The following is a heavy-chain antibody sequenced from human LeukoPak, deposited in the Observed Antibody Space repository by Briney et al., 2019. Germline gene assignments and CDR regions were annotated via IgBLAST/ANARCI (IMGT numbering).Heavy chain of an antibody. CDR1: GFTFTRSG. CDR2: ISYDGSDK. J-gene: IGHJ4*02. D-gene: IGHD4-17*01. CDR3: ARDGIDGDYD. Sequence: GRSLRLSCAASGFTFTRSGMHWVRQAPGKGLEWLAVISYDGSDKYCADSVKGRFTISRDNSKNTLYLQMNSLRAEDTAVYYCARDGIDGDYDWGQGTLVTVSS. V-gene: IGHV3-30*03.